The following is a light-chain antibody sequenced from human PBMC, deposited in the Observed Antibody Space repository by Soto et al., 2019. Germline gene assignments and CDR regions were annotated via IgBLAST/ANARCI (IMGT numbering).Light chain of an antibody. CDR3: QQYDNHPIT. CDR2: GAS. J-gene: IGKJ5*01. V-gene: IGKV1-33*01. CDR1: QDISNY. Sequence: DIQMTQSPSSLSASVGDRVTITCQASQDISNYLNWYQQKPGKAPKLLIYGASNLETGVPSRFSGGVSGTDFTFTISSLQPEDIATYYCQQYDNHPITFGQGTRLEIK.